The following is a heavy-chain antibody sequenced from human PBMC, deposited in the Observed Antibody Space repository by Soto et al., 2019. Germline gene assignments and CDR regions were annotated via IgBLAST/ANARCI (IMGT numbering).Heavy chain of an antibody. Sequence: SGPTLVNPTQTLTLTCTFAGFSLRTSGMRVSWILHPPGKALEWLARIDWDDDKFYSTSLKTRLTISKDTSKNQVVLTMTNMDPLDTATYYCARTYYYGSGSPYGMDVWGQGTTVTVSS. V-gene: IGHV2-70*04. CDR2: IDWDDDK. D-gene: IGHD3-10*01. CDR1: GFSLRTSGMR. CDR3: ARTYYYGSGSPYGMDV. J-gene: IGHJ6*02.